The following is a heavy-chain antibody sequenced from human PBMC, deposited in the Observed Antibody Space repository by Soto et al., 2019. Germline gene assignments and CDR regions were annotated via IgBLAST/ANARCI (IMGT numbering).Heavy chain of an antibody. V-gene: IGHV4-31*03. CDR2: IYYRWST. CDR1: GGSISSGGYY. D-gene: IGHD1-26*01. J-gene: IGHJ4*02. CDR3: AREPTI. Sequence: QVQLQESCPGLVKPSQTLSLTCTVSGGSISSGGYYWSCSRPHPGKGLEWIGYIYYRWSTYYNRTQKSRVTISLNKTNPQFSLKLSSVTAADPAVSYCAREPTIWGQGTLVIVSS.